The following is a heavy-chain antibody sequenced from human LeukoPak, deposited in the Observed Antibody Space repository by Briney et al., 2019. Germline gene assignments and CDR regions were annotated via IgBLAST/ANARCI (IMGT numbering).Heavy chain of an antibody. CDR3: ARGAVDSNYVGGIRYYYYYYMDV. J-gene: IGHJ6*03. CDR1: GGTFSSYA. Sequence: SVKVSCKASGGTFSSYAISWVRQAPGQGLEWMGGIIPIIGTAKYAQKFQGRVTITADKSTSTAYMELSSLRSEDTAVYYCARGAVDSNYVGGIRYYYYYYMDVWGKGTTVTVSS. D-gene: IGHD4-11*01. CDR2: IIPIIGTA. V-gene: IGHV1-69*06.